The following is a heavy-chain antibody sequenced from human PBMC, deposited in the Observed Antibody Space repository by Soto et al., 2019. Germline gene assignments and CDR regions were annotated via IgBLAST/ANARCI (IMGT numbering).Heavy chain of an antibody. V-gene: IGHV5-51*01. CDR2: IYGADSDT. Sequence: PGASLKISCQGSGYSFPNYWSAWVRQVPGKGLEWMGIIYGADSDTRYSPSFQGQVTISGDKSISTAYLQWSSLKASDSAMYYCARHHVMADNRRPDYWGQGTMVTVSS. D-gene: IGHD6-19*01. J-gene: IGHJ4*02. CDR1: GYSFPNYW. CDR3: ARHHVMADNRRPDY.